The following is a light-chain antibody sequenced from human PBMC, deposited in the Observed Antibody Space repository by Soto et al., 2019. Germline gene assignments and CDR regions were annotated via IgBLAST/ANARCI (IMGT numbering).Light chain of an antibody. CDR2: KAS. V-gene: IGKV1-5*03. CDR3: QQYSRNPLT. CDR1: QSVSSW. Sequence: DIQMTQSPSTLSASVGDRVTITCRASQSVSSWLARYQQKPGEVPKLLIYKASSLESGVPSRFSGSGSGTEFTLTSSSLQPDDFVTYYCQQYSRNPLTFGGGTKVEIK. J-gene: IGKJ4*01.